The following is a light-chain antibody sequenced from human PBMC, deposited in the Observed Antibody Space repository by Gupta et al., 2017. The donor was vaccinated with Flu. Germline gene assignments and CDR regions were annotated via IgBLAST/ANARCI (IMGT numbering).Light chain of an antibody. V-gene: IGKV1-33*01. CDR3: QQYENIPT. J-gene: IGKJ1*01. Sequence: SPSSLSASVGDRVTITCQASQDINKFLNWYQQKPDKAPKLLIYDASNLEKGVPSRFSGSGSGTHFTFTISSLQPEDIATYFCQQYENIPTFGQGTKVEIK. CDR2: DAS. CDR1: QDINKF.